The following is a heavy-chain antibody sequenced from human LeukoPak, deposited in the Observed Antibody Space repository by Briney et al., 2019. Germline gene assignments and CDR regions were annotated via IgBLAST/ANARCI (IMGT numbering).Heavy chain of an antibody. D-gene: IGHD2-2*01. V-gene: IGHV3-48*03. CDR1: GFTFSHYE. CDR2: ISSSGYTI. J-gene: IGHJ4*02. CDR3: AREDCSSTSCYDPSVSDY. Sequence: PGGSLRLSCEASGFTFSHYEMNWVRQAPGKGLEWVSYISSSGYTIYYADSVKGRFTISRDNAKNSLYLQMSSLRAEDTAVYYCAREDCSSTSCYDPSVSDYWGQGTLVTVSS.